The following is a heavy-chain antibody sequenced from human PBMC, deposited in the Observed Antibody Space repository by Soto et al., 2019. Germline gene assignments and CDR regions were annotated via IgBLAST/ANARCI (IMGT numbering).Heavy chain of an antibody. Sequence: GGSVRLSCAASGVTFSNAWMSWVRQAPGKGLEWAAYIRTSSDGIYYADAVKGRFTTSRDSANNSLYLQMNSLTAEDTAVYYCARASRGYTYGYALDLWGQGTLVTVSS. D-gene: IGHD5-18*01. CDR1: GVTFSNAW. V-gene: IGHV3-48*01. CDR2: IRTSSDGI. J-gene: IGHJ4*02. CDR3: ARASRGYTYGYALDL.